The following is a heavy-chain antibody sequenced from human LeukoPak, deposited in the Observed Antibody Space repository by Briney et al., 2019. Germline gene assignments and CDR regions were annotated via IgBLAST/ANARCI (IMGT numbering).Heavy chain of an antibody. D-gene: IGHD3-3*01. CDR1: GYSFTDYY. CDR2: INPKSGEI. V-gene: IGHV1-2*02. CDR3: ARCIKFYDYWTYFDF. Sequence: GASVKVSCKASGYSFTDYYIHWVRLAPGQGLEWMGWINPKSGEIKYAQNLQGRVSLTRNSSINTASMELSGLRIDDSAVYFCARCIKFYDYWTYFDFWGQGTPVTVSS. J-gene: IGHJ4*02.